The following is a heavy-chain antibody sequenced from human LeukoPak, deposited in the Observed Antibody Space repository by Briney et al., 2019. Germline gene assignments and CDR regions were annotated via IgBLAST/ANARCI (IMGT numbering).Heavy chain of an antibody. V-gene: IGHV3-23*01. Sequence: GGSLRLSCVASGFTFSGYAMSWVRQAPGKGLEWVSAINGGGGSTYYADSVKGRFTISRDNSKNTLYLQMNSLRAEDTAVYYCAKGGYQLLSGYYYMDVWGKGTTVTVSS. D-gene: IGHD2-2*01. CDR2: INGGGGST. J-gene: IGHJ6*03. CDR3: AKGGYQLLSGYYYMDV. CDR1: GFTFSGYA.